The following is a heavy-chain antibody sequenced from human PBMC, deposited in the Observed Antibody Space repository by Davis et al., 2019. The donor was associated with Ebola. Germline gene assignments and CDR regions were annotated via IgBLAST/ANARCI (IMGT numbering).Heavy chain of an antibody. V-gene: IGHV1-3*01. Sequence: ASVKVSCKASGGTFSSYAMHWVRQAPGQRLEWMGWINAGNGNTKYSQKFQGRVTITRDTSASTAYMELSSLRSEDTAVYYCARARVVVAAIVYYYYGMDVWGKGTTVTVSS. CDR3: ARARVVVAAIVYYYYGMDV. CDR2: INAGNGNT. J-gene: IGHJ6*04. D-gene: IGHD2-15*01. CDR1: GGTFSSYA.